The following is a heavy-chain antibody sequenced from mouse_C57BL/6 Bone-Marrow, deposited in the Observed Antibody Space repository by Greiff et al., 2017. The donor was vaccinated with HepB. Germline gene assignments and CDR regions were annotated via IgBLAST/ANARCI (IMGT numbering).Heavy chain of an antibody. J-gene: IGHJ3*01. CDR3: ARRWLPAWFAY. CDR1: GFTFSSYG. CDR2: ISSGGSYT. V-gene: IGHV5-6*02. Sequence: EVKLVESGGDLVKPGGSLKLSCAASGFTFSSYGMSWVRQTPDKRLEWVATISSGGSYTYYPDSVKGRFTISRDNAKNTLYLQMSSLKSEDTAMYYCARRWLPAWFAYWGQGTLVTVSA. D-gene: IGHD2-2*01.